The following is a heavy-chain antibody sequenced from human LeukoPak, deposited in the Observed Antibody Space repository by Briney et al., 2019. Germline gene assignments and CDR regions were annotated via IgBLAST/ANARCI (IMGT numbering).Heavy chain of an antibody. CDR3: SGDPGDY. Sequence: GGSLRLSCAASGFTFSSYSMNWVRQAPGKGLEWVAVISVDGSNEYYADSVKGRFTISRDNAKNSLYLQMSSLRAEDTAVYFCSGDPGDYWGQGTLVTVSS. CDR1: GFTFSSYS. CDR2: ISVDGSNE. D-gene: IGHD3-10*01. J-gene: IGHJ4*02. V-gene: IGHV3-30*03.